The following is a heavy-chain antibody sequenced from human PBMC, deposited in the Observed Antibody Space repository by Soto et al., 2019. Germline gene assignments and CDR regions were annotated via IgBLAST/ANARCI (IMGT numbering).Heavy chain of an antibody. V-gene: IGHV3-30-3*01. J-gene: IGHJ3*02. CDR1: GFTFSSYA. D-gene: IGHD3-22*01. Sequence: SLRLSCAASGFTFSSYAMHWVRQAPGKGLEWVAVISYDGSNKYYADSVKGRFTISRDNSKNTLYLQMNSLRAEDTAVYYCARDSRVPTYYYDSSGLGNNAFDIWGQGTMVTVSS. CDR2: ISYDGSNK. CDR3: ARDSRVPTYYYDSSGLGNNAFDI.